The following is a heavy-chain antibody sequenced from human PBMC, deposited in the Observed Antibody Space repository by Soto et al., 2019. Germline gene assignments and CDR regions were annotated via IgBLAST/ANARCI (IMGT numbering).Heavy chain of an antibody. CDR2: IIPIFDTA. CDR3: ARVVGGRSGYYFP. Sequence: QVQLVQSGAEVKKPGSSVKVSCKASGGTFSSYAISWVRQAPGQGLEWMGGIIPIFDTANYAQKFQGRVTITADESTSTGYMPLSSLRFWDTGVYYCARVVGGRSGYYFPWGQGTLVTVSS. D-gene: IGHD3-22*01. V-gene: IGHV1-69*12. J-gene: IGHJ5*02. CDR1: GGTFSSYA.